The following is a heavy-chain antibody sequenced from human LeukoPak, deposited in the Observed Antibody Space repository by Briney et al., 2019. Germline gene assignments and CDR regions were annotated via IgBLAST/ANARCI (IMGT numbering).Heavy chain of an antibody. CDR1: GYTFTGYY. D-gene: IGHD5-12*01. V-gene: IGHV1-46*01. CDR3: ARGAPTTRIGAGRFDY. J-gene: IGHJ4*02. Sequence: ASVKVSCMASGYTFTGYYMHWVRQAPGQGLEWMGEINPSGGSTSYAQKFQGRITVTRDTYTNTVYMDLSSLRSEDTATYYCARGAPTTRIGAGRFDYWGQGSLLTVAS. CDR2: INPSGGST.